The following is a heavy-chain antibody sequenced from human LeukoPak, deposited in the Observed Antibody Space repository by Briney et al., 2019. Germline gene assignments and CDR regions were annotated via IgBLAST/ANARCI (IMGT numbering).Heavy chain of an antibody. CDR2: IYPGDSDT. CDR3: AREYGPGSYDF. V-gene: IGHV5-51*01. J-gene: IGHJ4*02. CDR1: GYNFPTYW. Sequence: GESLKISCQGSGYNFPTYWIGWVRQMPGKGLEWMGVIYPGDSDTLYSPSFQGQVTISADKSISSAYLQWSSLKASDTAIYFCAREYGPGSYDFWGQGTLVTVSS. D-gene: IGHD3-10*01.